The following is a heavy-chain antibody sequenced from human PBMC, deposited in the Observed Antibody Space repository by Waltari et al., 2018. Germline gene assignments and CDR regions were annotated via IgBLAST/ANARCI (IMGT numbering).Heavy chain of an antibody. J-gene: IGHJ6*04. V-gene: IGHV3-74*01. Sequence: EVQLVESGGGLVQPGGSLRLSCAASGFTFSSYWMHWVRQAPGKGLVGGSRINSDGSSTSYADAVKGRFTISRDNAKNTLYLQMNSLRAEDTAVYYCARDPIAPDYDFWSRGDVWGKGTTVTVSS. CDR1: GFTFSSYW. CDR3: ARDPIAPDYDFWSRGDV. D-gene: IGHD3-3*01. CDR2: INSDGSST.